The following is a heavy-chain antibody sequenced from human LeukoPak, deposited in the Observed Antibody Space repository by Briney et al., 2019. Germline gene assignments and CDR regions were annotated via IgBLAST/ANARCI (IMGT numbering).Heavy chain of an antibody. V-gene: IGHV3-48*04. CDR2: ISSSGSTI. D-gene: IGHD2-15*01. CDR3: ARDCSGGSCYPDY. Sequence: GGSLRLSCAASGFTFSNYGMHWVRQAPGKGLEWVSYISSSGSTIYYADSVKGRFTISRDNAKNSLYLQMNSLRAEDTAVYYCARDCSGGSCYPDYWGQGTLVTVSS. CDR1: GFTFSNYG. J-gene: IGHJ4*02.